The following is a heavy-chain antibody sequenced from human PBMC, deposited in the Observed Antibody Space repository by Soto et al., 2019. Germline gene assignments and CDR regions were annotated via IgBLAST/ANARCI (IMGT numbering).Heavy chain of an antibody. D-gene: IGHD2-2*03. CDR1: GFTFVDYA. CDR3: TKDDGYCSSIICKDAFDY. J-gene: IGHJ3*01. Sequence: EVQLVEAGGGVVQPGRSLRLSCAASGFTFVDYAMHWVRQAPVQGLEWVSGISWDGGYKGYADSVKGRFTISRDNAKKSLYLEMNSLRVEDTVLYYCTKDDGYCSSIICKDAFDYWGQGTMVTVS. V-gene: IGHV3-9*01. CDR2: ISWDGGYK.